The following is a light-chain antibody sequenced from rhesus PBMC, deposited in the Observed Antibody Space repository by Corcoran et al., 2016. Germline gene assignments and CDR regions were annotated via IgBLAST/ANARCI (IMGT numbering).Light chain of an antibody. CDR2: EAS. CDR3: QHGYGTPWT. Sequence: DIQMSQSPSSPSASVGDRVTITCRASQGISSYLNWYQQKPGKAPKLLIYEASTLQNGFPSRFTGSGSGTNYTFTIGSLQPEDVATYFCQHGYGTPWTFGQGTNVEIK. V-gene: IGKV1-74*01. J-gene: IGKJ1*01. CDR1: QGISSY.